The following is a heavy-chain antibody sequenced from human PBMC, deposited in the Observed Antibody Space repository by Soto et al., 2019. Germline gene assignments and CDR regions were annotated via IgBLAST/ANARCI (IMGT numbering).Heavy chain of an antibody. CDR1: GFTFSSYE. D-gene: IGHD3-22*01. Sequence: EVQLVESGGGLVQPGGSLRLSCAASGFTFSSYEMNWVRQAPGKGLEWVSYINSSGSTIYYAESVKGRFTISRDNAKNSLYLQMNRLRVEDTAVYYCARDQSDSSGNYFEFYYYYGMDVWGQGTTVTVSS. V-gene: IGHV3-48*03. J-gene: IGHJ6*02. CDR3: ARDQSDSSGNYFEFYYYYGMDV. CDR2: INSSGSTI.